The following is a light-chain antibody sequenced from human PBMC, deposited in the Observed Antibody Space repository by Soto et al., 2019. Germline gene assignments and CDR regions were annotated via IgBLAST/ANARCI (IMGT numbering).Light chain of an antibody. CDR3: TSWTTSTTMI. CDR1: SSDIGAYNF. J-gene: IGLJ2*01. V-gene: IGLV2-14*03. Sequence: QSVLTQPASVSGSPGQSITISCTGTSSDIGAYNFVSWYQQHPGKAPKLMLYDVNIRPSGVSNRFSGSKSGNTASLTISGLQAEDGADYYCTSWTTSTTMIFGGGTKVTAL. CDR2: DVN.